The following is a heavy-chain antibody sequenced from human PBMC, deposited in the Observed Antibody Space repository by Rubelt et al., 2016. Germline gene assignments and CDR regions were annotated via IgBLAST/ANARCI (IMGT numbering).Heavy chain of an antibody. Sequence: QVQLVQSGAEVKKPGASVKVSCKASGYTFTSYGISWVRQAPGQGLEWMGWINPNSGGTNYAQKFQGRVTRTRDKSISTAYMELSRLRSDETAVYYCAGSGYDYPFDYWGQGTLVTVSS. CDR3: AGSGYDYPFDY. CDR1: GYTFTSYG. J-gene: IGHJ4*02. V-gene: IGHV1-2*02. D-gene: IGHD5-12*01. CDR2: INPNSGGT.